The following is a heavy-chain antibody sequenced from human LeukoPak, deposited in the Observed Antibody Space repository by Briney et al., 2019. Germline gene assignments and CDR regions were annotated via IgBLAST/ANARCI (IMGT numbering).Heavy chain of an antibody. J-gene: IGHJ5*02. CDR2: IIPIFGTP. Sequence: SVKVSCKASGGTFSSYAISWVRQAPGQGLEWMGGIIPIFGTPNYAQKFQGRVTITTDESTSTAYMELSSLRSEDTAVYYCARGYLPPNWFDPWGQGTLVTVSS. CDR3: ARGYLPPNWFDP. D-gene: IGHD1-14*01. CDR1: GGTFSSYA. V-gene: IGHV1-69*05.